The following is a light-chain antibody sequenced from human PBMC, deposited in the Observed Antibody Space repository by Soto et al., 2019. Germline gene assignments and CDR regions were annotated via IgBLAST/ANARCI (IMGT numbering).Light chain of an antibody. CDR1: SSDVGGYNY. J-gene: IGLJ2*01. Sequence: QSALTQPASVSGSPGQSITISCTGTSSDVGGYNYVSWYQHHPGKVPKPMIYEVSNRPSGVSNRFSGSKSGDTASLTISGLQAEDEADYYCSSHTTSSTLIFGGGTKLTVL. V-gene: IGLV2-14*01. CDR3: SSHTTSSTLI. CDR2: EVS.